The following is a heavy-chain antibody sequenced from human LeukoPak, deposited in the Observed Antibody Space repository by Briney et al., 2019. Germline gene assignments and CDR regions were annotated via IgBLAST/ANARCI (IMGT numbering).Heavy chain of an antibody. CDR1: GFTFSIHN. CDR3: AKAPIVVVPAADYYMDV. CDR2: ISGSGGST. D-gene: IGHD2-2*01. J-gene: IGHJ6*03. Sequence: GGSLRLSCAASGFTFSIHNMDWVRQAPGKGLEWVSAISGSGGSTYYADSVKGRFTISRDNSKNTLYLQMNSLRAEDTAVYYCAKAPIVVVPAADYYMDVWGKGTTVTVSS. V-gene: IGHV3-23*01.